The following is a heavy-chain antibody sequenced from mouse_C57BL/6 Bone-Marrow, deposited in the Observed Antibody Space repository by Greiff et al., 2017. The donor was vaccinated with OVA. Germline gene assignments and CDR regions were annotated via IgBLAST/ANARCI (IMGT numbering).Heavy chain of an antibody. CDR1: GYTFTSYD. CDR2: INPSNGGT. J-gene: IGHJ3*01. CDR3: ARRGGDGYSPFAY. Sequence: VQLQQSGPELVKPGASVKLSCKASGYTFTSYDINWVKQRPGQGLEWIGNINPSNGGTNYNEKFKSKATLTVDKSSSTAYMQLSSLTSEDSAVYYCARRGGDGYSPFAYWGQGTLVTVSA. D-gene: IGHD2-3*01. V-gene: IGHV1-53*01.